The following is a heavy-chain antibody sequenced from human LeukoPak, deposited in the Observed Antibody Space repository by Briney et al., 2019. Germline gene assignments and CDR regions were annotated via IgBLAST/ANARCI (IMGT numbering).Heavy chain of an antibody. Sequence: GGSLRLSCAASAFTFSSYWMYWVRQAPGKGLVWVSRINSDGRTTSNADSVKGRFTISRDNAKNTLYLQMNSLRAEDTAVYYCATGSRGSGWFDYWGQGTLVTVSS. CDR3: ATGSRGSGWFDY. J-gene: IGHJ4*02. V-gene: IGHV3-74*01. CDR2: INSDGRTT. D-gene: IGHD6-19*01. CDR1: AFTFSSYW.